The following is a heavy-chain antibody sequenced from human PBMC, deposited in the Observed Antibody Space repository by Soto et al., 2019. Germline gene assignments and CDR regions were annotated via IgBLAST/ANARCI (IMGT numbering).Heavy chain of an antibody. CDR3: ARQSSGWYYWFDP. J-gene: IGHJ5*02. CDR2: IYYSGSI. Sequence: SETLSLTCSVSGGSISSSSYYWGWIRQPPGKGLEWIGSIYYSGSIYYNPSLKSRVTISVDTSKNQFSLKLSSVTAAETAVYYCARQSSGWYYWFDPWGQGALVT. V-gene: IGHV4-39*01. D-gene: IGHD6-19*01. CDR1: GGSISSSSYY.